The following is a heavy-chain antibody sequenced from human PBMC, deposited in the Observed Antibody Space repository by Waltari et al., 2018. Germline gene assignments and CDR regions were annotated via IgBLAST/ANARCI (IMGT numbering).Heavy chain of an antibody. J-gene: IGHJ4*02. D-gene: IGHD6-13*01. CDR2: IYPYNGNT. CDR1: GYIFSNSG. V-gene: IGHV1-18*01. Sequence: QLVQSGAEVKKPGASVKVSCKASGYIFSNSGITWVRKAPGQGLEWMGWIYPYNGNTKYEQNCQGRVTMTTDTSTTTAYMEIRSLRADDTAIYYCARDDVDSSNFGGFWGQGTLVTVSS. CDR3: ARDDVDSSNFGGF.